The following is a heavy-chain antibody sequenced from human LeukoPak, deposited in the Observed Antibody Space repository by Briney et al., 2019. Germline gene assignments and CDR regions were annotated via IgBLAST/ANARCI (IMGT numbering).Heavy chain of an antibody. J-gene: IGHJ5*02. Sequence: GSLRLSCAASGFDFSTYAINWVRQAPGKGLEWVSSISTMSNYIFYGGSVKGRFTISRDNAKNSVYLQMNSLRPEDTAVYYCSRDRLGGLDLWGQGTLVTVSS. V-gene: IGHV3-21*01. CDR2: ISTMSNYI. D-gene: IGHD5-12*01. CDR3: SRDRLGGLDL. CDR1: GFDFSTYA.